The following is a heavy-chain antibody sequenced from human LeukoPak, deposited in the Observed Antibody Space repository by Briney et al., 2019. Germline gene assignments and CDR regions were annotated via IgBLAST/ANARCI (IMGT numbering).Heavy chain of an antibody. V-gene: IGHV3-23*01. Sequence: GGSLRLSCAASGFTFNTYAMSWVRQAPGRGMEWVSGISGRGGSKLYADSVKGRFPISRHNSKKTLYLKMNSHRREDTDVYHCAKAREYDLWSGYLYWGQGTLLTVPS. J-gene: IGHJ4*02. CDR3: AKAREYDLWSGYLY. CDR1: GFTFNTYA. CDR2: ISGRGGSK. D-gene: IGHD3-3*01.